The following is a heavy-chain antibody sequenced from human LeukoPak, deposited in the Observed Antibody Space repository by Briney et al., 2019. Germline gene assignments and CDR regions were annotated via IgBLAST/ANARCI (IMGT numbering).Heavy chain of an antibody. D-gene: IGHD6-19*01. V-gene: IGHV4-34*01. J-gene: IGHJ5*02. CDR1: GGSFSGYY. CDR2: INHSGST. Sequence: SETLSLTCAVYGGSFSGYYWSWIRQPPGKGLEWIGEINHSGSTNYNPSLKSRVTISVDTSKNQFSLKLSSVTAADTAVYYCARPRYSGWHWFDPWGQGTLVTVSS. CDR3: ARPRYSGWHWFDP.